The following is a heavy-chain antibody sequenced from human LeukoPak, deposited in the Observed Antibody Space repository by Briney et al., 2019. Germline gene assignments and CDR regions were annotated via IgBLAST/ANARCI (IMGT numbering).Heavy chain of an antibody. V-gene: IGHV1-2*02. CDR1: GYTFTGYY. CDR2: INPNSGGT. CDR3: ARGGYCSSTRNYYYYYYGMDV. J-gene: IGHJ6*02. Sequence: ASVKVSWKASGYTFTGYYMHWVRQAPGQGLEWMGWINPNSGGTNYAQKFQGRVTMTRDTSISTAYMELSRLRSDDTAVYYCARGGYCSSTRNYYYYYYGMDVWGQGTTVTVSS. D-gene: IGHD2-2*03.